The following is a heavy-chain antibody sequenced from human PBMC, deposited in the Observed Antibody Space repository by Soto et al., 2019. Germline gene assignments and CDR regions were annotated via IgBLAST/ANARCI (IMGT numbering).Heavy chain of an antibody. J-gene: IGHJ4*02. CDR2: ISYDGSNK. D-gene: IGHD6-13*01. Sequence: GGSLRLSCAASGFTFSSYGMHWVRQAPGKGLEWVAVISYDGSNKYYADSVKGRFTISRDNSKNTLYLQMNSLRAEDTAVYYCAKVKAAGTVRGSFDYWGQGTLVTVSS. CDR1: GFTFSSYG. V-gene: IGHV3-30*18. CDR3: AKVKAAGTVRGSFDY.